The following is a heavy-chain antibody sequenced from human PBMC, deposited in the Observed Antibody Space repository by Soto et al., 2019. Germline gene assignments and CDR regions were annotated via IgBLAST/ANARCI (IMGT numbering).Heavy chain of an antibody. D-gene: IGHD6-13*01. V-gene: IGHV6-1*01. CDR2: TYYRSKWYN. J-gene: IGHJ5*02. CDR1: GDSVSGNSAA. Sequence: SQTLSLTCAISGDSVSGNSAAWNWIRQSPSRGLEWLGRTYYRSKWYNDYAVSVKSRITINPDTSKNQFSLQLNSVTPEDTAVYYCARDVPDPAACTDWFDPWGQGTLVTVSS. CDR3: ARDVPDPAACTDWFDP.